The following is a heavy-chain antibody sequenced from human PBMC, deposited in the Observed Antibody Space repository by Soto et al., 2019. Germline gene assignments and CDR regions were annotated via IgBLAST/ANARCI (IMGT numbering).Heavy chain of an antibody. V-gene: IGHV4-31*03. D-gene: IGHD3-3*01. CDR1: GGSISSGGHY. CDR2: IYYTGST. CDR3: ARAGPYAFWSGSPFEY. Sequence: QVQLQESGPGLVKPSQTVSLTCTVSGGSISSGGHYWSWIRQHPGKGLEWIGYIYYTGSTYYNPSLKSRVSISVNTSKNQFSLKLSSVTAADTAVYYCARAGPYAFWSGSPFEYWGQGTLVTVSS. J-gene: IGHJ4*02.